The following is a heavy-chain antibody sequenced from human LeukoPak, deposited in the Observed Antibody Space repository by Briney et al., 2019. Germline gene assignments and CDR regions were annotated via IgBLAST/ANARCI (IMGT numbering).Heavy chain of an antibody. CDR3: AREAVDTSYDY. CDR2: INRDGSTT. D-gene: IGHD1-26*01. CDR1: GVTFSSYW. Sequence: GGSLRLSCVASGVTFSSYWMHWVRQAPGKGLVWVSRINRDGSTTSYADSVTGRFTIYRDNAKNTLYLKMNSLRAEDTAVYYCAREAVDTSYDYWGQGTLVTVSS. V-gene: IGHV3-74*01. J-gene: IGHJ4*02.